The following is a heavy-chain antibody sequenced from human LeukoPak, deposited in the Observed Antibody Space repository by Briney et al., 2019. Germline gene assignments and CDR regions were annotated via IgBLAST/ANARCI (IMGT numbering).Heavy chain of an antibody. CDR2: IKPDGSGK. CDR1: GFTFSNYW. Sequence: GGSLRLSCAASGFTFSNYWMNWVRQAPGKGLEWVANIKPDGSGKYYADSVKGRFTISRDNAKDSLYLQMNSLRAEDTAVYYCARENFEYWGQGALVTVSS. CDR3: ARENFEY. V-gene: IGHV3-7*04. J-gene: IGHJ4*02.